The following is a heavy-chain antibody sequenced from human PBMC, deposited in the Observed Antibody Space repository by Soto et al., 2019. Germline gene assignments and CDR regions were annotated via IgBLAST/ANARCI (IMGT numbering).Heavy chain of an antibody. V-gene: IGHV4-59*01. J-gene: IGHJ4*03. D-gene: IGHD2-2*01. Sequence: SETLSLTCTVSGGSISSDYWTCLRQPPGKGLEWIGYIYYSGTTYYNPSLKSRVTISLDTSKTQFSLKLSSVTAADTARYFCAGYRSSSIWPQYHYFPTEGWGKASHFTVPS. CDR2: IYYSGTT. CDR3: AGYRSSSIWPQYHYFPTEG. CDR1: GGSISSDY.